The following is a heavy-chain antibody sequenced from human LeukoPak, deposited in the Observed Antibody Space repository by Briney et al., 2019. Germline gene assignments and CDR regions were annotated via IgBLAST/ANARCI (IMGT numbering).Heavy chain of an antibody. CDR2: ISAYNGNT. J-gene: IGHJ4*02. D-gene: IGHD3-10*01. Sequence: ASVKVSCKASGYTFTSYGISWVRQAPGQGLEWMGWISAYNGNTNYAQKLQGRVTMTTDTSTSTAYMELRSLRSDDTAVYYCARDTLTMVPGVMGYWGQGTLVTVSS. CDR1: GYTFTSYG. V-gene: IGHV1-18*01. CDR3: ARDTLTMVPGVMGY.